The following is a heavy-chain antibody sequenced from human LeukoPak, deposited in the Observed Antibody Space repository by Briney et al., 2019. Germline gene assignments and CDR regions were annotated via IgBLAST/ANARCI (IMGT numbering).Heavy chain of an antibody. Sequence: SVKVSCKASGGTFSSYAISWVRQAPGQGPEWMGRIIPIFGTANYAQKFQGRVTITTDESTSTAYMELSSLRSEDTAVYYCARLRENWSGWGTTTGDVWGKGTTVTVSS. D-gene: IGHD3-3*01. CDR3: ARLRENWSGWGTTTGDV. V-gene: IGHV1-69*05. J-gene: IGHJ6*04. CDR1: GGTFSSYA. CDR2: IIPIFGTA.